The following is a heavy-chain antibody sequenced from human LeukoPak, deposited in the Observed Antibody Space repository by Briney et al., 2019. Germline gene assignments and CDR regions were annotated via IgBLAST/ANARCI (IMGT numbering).Heavy chain of an antibody. CDR2: IDHSGST. Sequence: SETLSLTCTVSGYSISSGYYWGWIRQPPGKGLEWTGSIDHSGSTYYNPSLKSRITISVDTSKNQFSLKLNSVTPEDTAVYYCASARLDFDYWGQGTLVTVSS. CDR1: GYSISSGYY. CDR3: ASARLDFDY. V-gene: IGHV4-38-2*02. J-gene: IGHJ4*02. D-gene: IGHD4-11*01.